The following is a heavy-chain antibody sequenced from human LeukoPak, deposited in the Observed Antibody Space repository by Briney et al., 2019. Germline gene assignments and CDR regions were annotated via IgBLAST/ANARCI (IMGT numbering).Heavy chain of an antibody. J-gene: IGHJ3*02. Sequence: GGSLRLSCTASGFAFSSYAMSWVRQAPGKGLEWVSAISGSGGSTYYADSVKGRFTISRDNSKNTLYLQMNSLRAEDTAVYYCAKSPWGLNDAFDIWGQGTMVTVSS. CDR1: GFAFSSYA. CDR3: AKSPWGLNDAFDI. CDR2: ISGSGGST. D-gene: IGHD7-27*01. V-gene: IGHV3-23*01.